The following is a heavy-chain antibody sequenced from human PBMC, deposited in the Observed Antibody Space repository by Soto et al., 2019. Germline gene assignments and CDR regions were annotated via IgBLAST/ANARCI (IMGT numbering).Heavy chain of an antibody. CDR3: ARGDQLLLMPNWFDP. CDR2: IIPIFGTA. CDR1: GGTFSGYA. J-gene: IGHJ5*02. D-gene: IGHD2-2*01. Sequence: SVKVSCKASGGTFSGYAISWVRQAPGQGLEWMGGIIPIFGTANYAQKFQGRVTITADKSTSTAYMELSSLRSEDTAVYYCARGDQLLLMPNWFDPWGQGTLVTVSS. V-gene: IGHV1-69*06.